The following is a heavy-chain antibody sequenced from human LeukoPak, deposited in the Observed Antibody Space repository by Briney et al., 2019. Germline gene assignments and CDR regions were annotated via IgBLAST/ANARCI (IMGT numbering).Heavy chain of an antibody. CDR3: AREFGHNRWYFDY. V-gene: IGHV3-30*03. CDR1: GFTFDDYA. D-gene: IGHD5-24*01. J-gene: IGHJ4*02. Sequence: GGSLRLSCAASGFTFDDYAMHWVRQAPGKGLEWVTVVSADGRTQLYSDSVKGRFTVSRDNSLNTLHLQMNCLKTEGTAVYYCAREFGHNRWYFDYWGQGALVTVSS. CDR2: VSADGRTQ.